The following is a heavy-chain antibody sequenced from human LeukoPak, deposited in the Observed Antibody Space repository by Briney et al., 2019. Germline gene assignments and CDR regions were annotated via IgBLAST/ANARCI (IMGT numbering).Heavy chain of an antibody. CDR2: ISGSGGTT. CDR3: ARGYYDSSDYFIMPPDY. D-gene: IGHD3-22*01. CDR1: GFTFSSYG. V-gene: IGHV3-23*01. J-gene: IGHJ4*02. Sequence: PGGSLRLSCAASGFTFSSYGMSWVRQAPGKGLEWVSGISGSGGTTYYADSVKGRFTISRDNSKNTLYLQTNSLRAEDTAVYYCARGYYDSSDYFIMPPDYWGQGTLVTVSS.